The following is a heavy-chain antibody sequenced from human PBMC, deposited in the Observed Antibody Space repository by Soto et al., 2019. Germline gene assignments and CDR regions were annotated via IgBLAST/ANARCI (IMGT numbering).Heavy chain of an antibody. CDR1: GYTFTSYG. J-gene: IGHJ4*02. Sequence: GASVKVSCKASGYTFTSYGISWVRQAPGQGLEWMGWISAYNGNTNYAQKLQGRVTMTTDTSTSTAYMELRSLRSDDTAVYYCARGITHDYGDKSGLDYWGQGTLVTVSS. CDR2: ISAYNGNT. V-gene: IGHV1-18*01. CDR3: ARGITHDYGDKSGLDY. D-gene: IGHD4-17*01.